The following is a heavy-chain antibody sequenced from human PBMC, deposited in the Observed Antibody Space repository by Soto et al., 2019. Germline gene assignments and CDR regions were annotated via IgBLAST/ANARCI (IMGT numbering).Heavy chain of an antibody. V-gene: IGHV1-69*13. CDR1: GGTFSSYA. CDR3: ARCLRLNSGWYVAGSTRYGMDV. J-gene: IGHJ6*02. D-gene: IGHD6-19*01. Sequence: SVKVSCKASGGTFSSYAISWVRQAPGQGLEWMGGIIPIFGTANYAQKFQGRVTITADESTSTAYMELSSLRSEDTAVYYCARCLRLNSGWYVAGSTRYGMDVWGQGTTVTVSS. CDR2: IIPIFGTA.